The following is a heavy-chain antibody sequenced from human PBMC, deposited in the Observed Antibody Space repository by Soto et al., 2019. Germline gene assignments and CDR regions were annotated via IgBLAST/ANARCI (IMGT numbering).Heavy chain of an antibody. CDR3: ARDQVYDYVWGTQGGFDY. D-gene: IGHD3-16*01. CDR1: GFTFSSYG. CDR2: IWYDGSNK. V-gene: IGHV3-33*01. J-gene: IGHJ4*02. Sequence: QVPLVESGGGVVQPGRSLRLSCAASGFTFSSYGMHWVRQAPGKGLEWVAVIWYDGSNKYYADSVKGRFTISRDNSNNTLYLQMNSLRAEDTAVYYCARDQVYDYVWGTQGGFDYWGQGTLGTVSS.